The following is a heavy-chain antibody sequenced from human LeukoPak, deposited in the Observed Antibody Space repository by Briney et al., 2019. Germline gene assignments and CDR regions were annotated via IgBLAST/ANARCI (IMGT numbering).Heavy chain of an antibody. Sequence: PGGSLRLSCAASGLSFSNYDMNWVRQAPGKGLEWVSFISSGGSTIFYADSVKGRFTISRDDAKNSLYVQMNNLRVEDTAVYYCARDENGDSDFDLWGRGTLVTVSS. D-gene: IGHD5-12*01. CDR2: ISSGGSTI. CDR1: GLSFSNYD. J-gene: IGHJ2*01. CDR3: ARDENGDSDFDL. V-gene: IGHV3-48*03.